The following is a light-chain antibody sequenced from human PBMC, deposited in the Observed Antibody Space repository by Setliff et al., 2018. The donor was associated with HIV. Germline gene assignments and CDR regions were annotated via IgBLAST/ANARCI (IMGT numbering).Light chain of an antibody. V-gene: IGLV2-23*02. J-gene: IGLJ1*01. CDR1: SSDVGNYNL. Sequence: QSVLTQPASVSGSPGQSITISCSGTSSDVGNYNLVSWYQQPPGKAPKLMVYEVTKRPLGVSTRFSGSKSGNTASLTISGLLAEDEADYYCCSYAGSRTCYVFGTGTKVTVL. CDR3: CSYAGSRTCYV. CDR2: EVT.